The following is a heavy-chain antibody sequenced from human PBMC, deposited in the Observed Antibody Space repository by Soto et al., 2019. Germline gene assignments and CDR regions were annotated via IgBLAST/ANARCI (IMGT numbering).Heavy chain of an antibody. J-gene: IGHJ3*02. CDR1: GFSLSTSGVG. CDR2: IYWNDDK. V-gene: IGHV2-5*01. Sequence: QITLKESGPTLVKPTQTLTLTCTFSGFSLSTSGVGVGWIRQPPGKALEWLALIYWNDDKRYSPSLKSRLTIPKDTSKNQVVLTMTNMDPVDTATYYCARTPPGYYDILTGYSDAFDIWGQGTMVTVSS. D-gene: IGHD3-9*01. CDR3: ARTPPGYYDILTGYSDAFDI.